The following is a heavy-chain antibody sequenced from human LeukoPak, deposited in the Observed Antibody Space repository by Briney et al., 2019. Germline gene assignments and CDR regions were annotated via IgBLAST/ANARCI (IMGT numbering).Heavy chain of an antibody. V-gene: IGHV3-23*01. J-gene: IGHJ4*02. Sequence: GRSLRLSCAASGFTFSSFGMRWVRQAPGKGLEWVSAISGSGGSTYYADSVKGRFTISRDNSKNTLYLQMNSLRAEDTAVYYCAKAGSSSWYIDYWGQGTLVTVSS. CDR2: ISGSGGST. CDR1: GFTFSSFG. CDR3: AKAGSSSWYIDY. D-gene: IGHD6-13*01.